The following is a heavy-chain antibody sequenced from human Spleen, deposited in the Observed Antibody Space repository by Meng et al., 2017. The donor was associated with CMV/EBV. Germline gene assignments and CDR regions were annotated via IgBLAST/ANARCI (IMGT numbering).Heavy chain of an antibody. V-gene: IGHV4-59*13. CDR3: ARLGDFWSGYPRDY. CDR1: GGSIGTYY. J-gene: IGHJ4*02. Sequence: SETLSLTCIVSGGSIGTYYWSWIRQPPGKGLEWIGYIYYIGSTNYNPSLKTRLTISIDTSKNQFSLKLSSVTAADTAVYYCARLGDFWSGYPRDYWGQGTLVTVSS. CDR2: IYYIGST. D-gene: IGHD3-3*01.